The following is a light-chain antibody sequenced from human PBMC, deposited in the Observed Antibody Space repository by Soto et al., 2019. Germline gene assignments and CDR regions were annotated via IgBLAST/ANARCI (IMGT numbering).Light chain of an antibody. J-gene: IGLJ1*01. V-gene: IGLV2-14*03. CDR1: IIYVGGYNF. CDR2: VVS. Sequence: VLTPPASMSGYPGQSVTISCTEKIIYVGGYNFVSWYQQYPGKSPKLMICVVSNRPSGVSNRFSGSKSGNTASLTISGLQAEDEADYYCSSFTGSNYVFGTGTKVTVL. CDR3: SSFTGSNYV.